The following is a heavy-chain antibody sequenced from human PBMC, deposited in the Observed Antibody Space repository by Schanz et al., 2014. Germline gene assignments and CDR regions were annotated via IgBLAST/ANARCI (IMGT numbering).Heavy chain of an antibody. CDR3: ARVFHVFDI. CDR1: GGSFSYYY. V-gene: IGHV4-34*01. Sequence: QVQLQQWGAGLLKPSETLSLTCAVYGGSFSYYYWSWIRQPPGKGLEWIGEINHNGSANYNPSLKIRVTISVDTSKNQFSLKMTSGTAADTAVYYCARVFHVFDIWGQGTLVTVSS. CDR2: INHNGSA. J-gene: IGHJ4*02.